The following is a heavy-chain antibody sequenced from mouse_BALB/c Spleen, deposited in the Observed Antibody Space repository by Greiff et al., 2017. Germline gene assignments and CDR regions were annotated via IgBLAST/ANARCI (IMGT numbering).Heavy chain of an antibody. CDR1: GYSITSDYA. J-gene: IGHJ2*01. D-gene: IGHD4-1*01. V-gene: IGHV3-2*02. Sequence: VQLKESGPGLVKPSQSLSLTCTVTGYSITSDYAWNWIRQFPGNKLEWMGYISYSGSTSYNPSLKSRISITRDTSKNQFFLQLNSVTTEDTATYYCARTGRFFDYWGQGTTLTVSS. CDR2: ISYSGST. CDR3: ARTGRFFDY.